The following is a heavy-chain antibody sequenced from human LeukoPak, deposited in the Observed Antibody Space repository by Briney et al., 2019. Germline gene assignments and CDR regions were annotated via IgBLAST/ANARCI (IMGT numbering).Heavy chain of an antibody. CDR1: GYTFTSYG. Sequence: ASVKVSRKASGYTFTSYGISWVGQAPGQGLEWMGWISAYNGNTNYAQKLQGRVTMTTDTSTSTAYMELRSLRSDDTAVYYCARGSLMVYATYYYMDVWGKGTTVTVSS. J-gene: IGHJ6*03. CDR3: ARGSLMVYATYYYMDV. D-gene: IGHD2-8*01. V-gene: IGHV1-18*01. CDR2: ISAYNGNT.